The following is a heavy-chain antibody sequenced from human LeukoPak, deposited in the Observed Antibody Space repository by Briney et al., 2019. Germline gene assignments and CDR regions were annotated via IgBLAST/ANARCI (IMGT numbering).Heavy chain of an antibody. V-gene: IGHV3-33*01. Sequence: GGSLRLSCAVSGFTFSSYGMHWVRQAPGKGLEWVAVIWYDGSNKYYADSVKGRFTISRDNSKNTLYLQMNSLRAEDTAVYYCARGYQLHHYYYYGMDVWGKGTTVTVSS. J-gene: IGHJ6*04. CDR1: GFTFSSYG. D-gene: IGHD2-2*01. CDR2: IWYDGSNK. CDR3: ARGYQLHHYYYYGMDV.